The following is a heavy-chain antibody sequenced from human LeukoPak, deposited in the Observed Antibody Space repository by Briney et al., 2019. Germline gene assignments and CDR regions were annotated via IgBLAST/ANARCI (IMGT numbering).Heavy chain of an antibody. CDR1: GFTFSDYY. V-gene: IGHV3-11*03. CDR2: ISSSSSYT. Sequence: PGGSLRLSCAASGFTFSDYYMSWIRQAPGKGLEWVSYISSSSSYTNYADSVKGRFTISRDNSKNTLYLQMSGLRAEDTAIYYCAKFNGWELAEYYLDYWGHGTLVTVSS. D-gene: IGHD1-26*01. J-gene: IGHJ4*01. CDR3: AKFNGWELAEYYLDY.